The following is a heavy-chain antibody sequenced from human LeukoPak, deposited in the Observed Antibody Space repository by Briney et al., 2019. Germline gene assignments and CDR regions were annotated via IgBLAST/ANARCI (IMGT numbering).Heavy chain of an antibody. V-gene: IGHV4-39*07. J-gene: IGHJ4*02. CDR2: IYYTWNT. Sequence: SETLSLTCSVSGGPISGTTYYWGWVRQPPGTGLEWLGSIYYTWNTYYNPSLKSRATMSLDTSRNQFSLKLSSGTAADTAVYYGAILITATTQFDYWGQGILATVSS. D-gene: IGHD4-17*01. CDR3: AILITATTQFDY. CDR1: GGPISGTTYY.